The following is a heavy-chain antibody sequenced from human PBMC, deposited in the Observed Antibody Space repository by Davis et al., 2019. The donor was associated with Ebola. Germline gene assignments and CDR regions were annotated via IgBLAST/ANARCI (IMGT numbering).Heavy chain of an antibody. V-gene: IGHV1-46*03. Sequence: AASVKVSCKTSGYTFTNYFLHWVRQAPGQGLEWMGMINPNDGRTIYAQKFQGRVTVTRDTSTTTVYMDLSSLRSEDTAVYYCARTYYDSSGNDAFDIWGQGTMVTVSS. CDR2: INPNDGRT. CDR3: ARTYYDSSGNDAFDI. CDR1: GYTFTNYF. D-gene: IGHD3-22*01. J-gene: IGHJ3*02.